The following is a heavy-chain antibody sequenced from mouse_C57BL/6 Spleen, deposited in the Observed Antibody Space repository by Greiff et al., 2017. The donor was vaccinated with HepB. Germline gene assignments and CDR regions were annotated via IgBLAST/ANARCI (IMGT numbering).Heavy chain of an antibody. CDR3: ARWDDYGFAY. CDR1: GYAFSSSW. J-gene: IGHJ3*01. V-gene: IGHV1-82*01. Sequence: QVQLKESGPELVKPGASVKISCKASGYAFSSSWMNWVKQRPGKGLERIGRIYPGDGDTNYNGKFKGKATLTAHKSSSTAYMQLSSLTSEDSAVYFCARWDDYGFAYWGQGTLVTVSA. D-gene: IGHD2-4*01. CDR2: IYPGDGDT.